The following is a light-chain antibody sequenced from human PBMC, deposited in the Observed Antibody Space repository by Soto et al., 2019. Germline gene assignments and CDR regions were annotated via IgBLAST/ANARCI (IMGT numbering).Light chain of an antibody. CDR3: QQYGNSPFVA. Sequence: VLTQSPGTLSLSPGEGATLSCRASQSVSNSYLAWYQQKPGQAPRLLIYGASNRAFGIPDRFSGSGSGIDFTLTISRLEPEDFAVYYCQQYGNSPFVAFGQGTKVDIK. CDR2: GAS. J-gene: IGKJ1*01. CDR1: QSVSNSY. V-gene: IGKV3-20*01.